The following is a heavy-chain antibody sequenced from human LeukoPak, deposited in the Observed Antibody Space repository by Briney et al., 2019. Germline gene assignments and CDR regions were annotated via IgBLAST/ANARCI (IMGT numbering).Heavy chain of an antibody. Sequence: SETLSLTCAVYGGSFSGYYWSWIRQPPGKGLEWIGEINHSGSTNYNPSLKSRVTISVDTSKNQFSLKLSSVTAAGTAVYYCARFLRIGRGRAFDIWGQGTMVTVSS. CDR2: INHSGST. J-gene: IGHJ3*02. V-gene: IGHV4-34*01. D-gene: IGHD2-15*01. CDR1: GGSFSGYY. CDR3: ARFLRIGRGRAFDI.